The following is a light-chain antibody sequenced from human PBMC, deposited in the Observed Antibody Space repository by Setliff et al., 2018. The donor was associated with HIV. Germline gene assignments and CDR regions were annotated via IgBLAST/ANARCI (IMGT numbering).Light chain of an antibody. J-gene: IGLJ1*01. CDR3: SSYTNSNSCV. V-gene: IGLV2-14*01. Sequence: QSALTQPASVSGSPGQSITMSCTGTSSDVGGYNYVSWYQHHPGKAPKLMIYEVTNRPSGVSSRFSGSKSGNTASLTIFGLQAEDEADYYCSSYTNSNSCVFGTGTKVTVL. CDR2: EVT. CDR1: SSDVGGYNY.